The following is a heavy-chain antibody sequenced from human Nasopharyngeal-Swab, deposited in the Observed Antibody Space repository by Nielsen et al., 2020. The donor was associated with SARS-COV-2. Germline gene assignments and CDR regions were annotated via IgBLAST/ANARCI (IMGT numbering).Heavy chain of an antibody. D-gene: IGHD6-13*01. Sequence: WIRQSPSRGLEWLGRTYYRSKWYNDYAVSVKSRITINPDTSKNQFSLQLNSVTPEGTAVYYCARDRGSSWPYYYYYGMDVWGQGTTVTVSS. J-gene: IGHJ6*02. CDR2: TYYRSKWYN. V-gene: IGHV6-1*01. CDR3: ARDRGSSWPYYYYYGMDV.